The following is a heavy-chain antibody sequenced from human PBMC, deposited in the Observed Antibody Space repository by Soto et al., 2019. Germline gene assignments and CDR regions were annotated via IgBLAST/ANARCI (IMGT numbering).Heavy chain of an antibody. CDR1: GFTFSNAW. CDR3: ITDLTYYDFWSGYWKGDY. Sequence: EVQLVESGGGLVKPGGSLRLSCAASGFTFSNAWMNWVRQAPGKGLEWVGRIKSKTDGGTTDYAAPVKGRFTISRDDSKNTMYLQMNSLKTEDTAVYYCITDLTYYDFWSGYWKGDYWGQGTLVTVSS. J-gene: IGHJ4*02. CDR2: IKSKTDGGTT. V-gene: IGHV3-15*07. D-gene: IGHD3-3*01.